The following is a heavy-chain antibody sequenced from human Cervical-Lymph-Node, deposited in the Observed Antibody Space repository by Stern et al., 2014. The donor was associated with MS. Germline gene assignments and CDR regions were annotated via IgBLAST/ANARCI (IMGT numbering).Heavy chain of an antibody. Sequence: EVQLVGSGGGLVQPGGSLRLSCAGSGFTFSNFAMTWIRQAPGKGLEWVAGSGTDGGTHFAESVKGRFSISRDNSKNTLYLQMEGLRVEDTAVYYCGKDLHYWSADSWGQGTLVTVSS. CDR1: GFTFSNFA. D-gene: IGHD1-1*01. CDR2: SGTDGGT. V-gene: IGHV3-23*04. J-gene: IGHJ4*02. CDR3: GKDLHYWSADS.